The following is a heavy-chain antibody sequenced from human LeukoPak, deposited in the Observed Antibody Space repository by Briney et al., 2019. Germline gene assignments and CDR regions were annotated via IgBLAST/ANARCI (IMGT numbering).Heavy chain of an antibody. CDR3: ARESGSYDY. V-gene: IGHV3-21*01. J-gene: IGHJ4*02. CDR2: ISSSSSHI. D-gene: IGHD1-26*01. Sequence: PGGSLRLSCAASGFTLSSYSMNRVRQAPGKGLEWVSSISSSSSHIYYADSVKGRYTISRDNAKNSLYLQMNSLRAEDTAVYYCARESGSYDYWGQGTLVTVSS. CDR1: GFTLSSYS.